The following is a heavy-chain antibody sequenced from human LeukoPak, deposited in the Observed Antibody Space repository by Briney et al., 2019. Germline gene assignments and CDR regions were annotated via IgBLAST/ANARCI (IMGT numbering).Heavy chain of an antibody. CDR2: INHSGST. CDR1: GGSFSGYY. D-gene: IGHD4-17*01. J-gene: IGHJ4*02. CDR3: AKPGYGDYV. Sequence: SETLSLTCAVYGGSFSGYYWSWIRQPPGKGLEWIGEINHSGSTNYNPSLKSRVTISVDTSKNQFSLKLSSVTAADTAVYYCAKPGYGDYVWGQGTLVTVSS. V-gene: IGHV4-34*01.